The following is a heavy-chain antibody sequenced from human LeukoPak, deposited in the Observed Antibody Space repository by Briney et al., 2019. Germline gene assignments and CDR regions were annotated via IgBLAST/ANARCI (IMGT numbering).Heavy chain of an antibody. CDR3: AKEGYYDSSGYYGAFDI. V-gene: IGHV3-23*01. CDR1: GFTFSSYA. Sequence: PGGSLRLSCAASGFTFSSYAMSWVRQAPGKGLEWVSAISGSGGSTYYADSVKGRFTISRDNSKNTLYLQMNSLRAEDTAVYYCAKEGYYDSSGYYGAFDIWGQGTMVTVSS. J-gene: IGHJ3*02. D-gene: IGHD3-22*01. CDR2: ISGSGGST.